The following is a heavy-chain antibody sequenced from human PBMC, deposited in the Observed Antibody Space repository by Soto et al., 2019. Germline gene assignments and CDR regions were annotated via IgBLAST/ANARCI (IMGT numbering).Heavy chain of an antibody. J-gene: IGHJ6*02. D-gene: IGHD3-16*01. CDR1: GYTFTRYG. V-gene: IGHV1-18*01. Sequence: QVQLMQSGAEVKNPGASVKVSCKASGYTFTRYGIGWARQAPGQGLEWMGWTNTYNGNTNYAQNVQGRVTLTTDTSTSTAYMELRSLRSNDTAIYYCAMVDVYVTPSPQDVWGQGTTVIVSS. CDR2: TNTYNGNT. CDR3: AMVDVYVTPSPQDV.